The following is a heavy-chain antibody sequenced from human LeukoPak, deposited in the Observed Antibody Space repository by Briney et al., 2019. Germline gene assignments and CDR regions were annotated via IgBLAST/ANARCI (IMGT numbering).Heavy chain of an antibody. D-gene: IGHD1-26*01. V-gene: IGHV4-4*02. CDR1: GGSISSSNW. J-gene: IGHJ5*02. Sequence: TSGTLSLTCAVSGGSISSSNWWSWVRQPPGKGLEWIGEIYHSGSTNYNPSLKSRVTISVDKSKNQFSLKLSSVTAADTAVYYCARDHGVGATGWFDPWGQGTLVTVSS. CDR2: IYHSGST. CDR3: ARDHGVGATGWFDP.